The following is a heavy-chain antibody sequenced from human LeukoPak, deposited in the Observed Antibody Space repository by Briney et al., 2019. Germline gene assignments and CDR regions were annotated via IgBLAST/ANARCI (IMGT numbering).Heavy chain of an antibody. Sequence: PGGSLRLSCAASGFTFSNAWMSWVRQAPGKGLEWVALISHDGSNKYFADSVKGRFTISRDNSKNTVYLQMNSLRAEDTAVYYCAKEAGIAAAGLTFNYFDYWGQGTLVTVSS. CDR3: AKEAGIAAAGLTFNYFDY. V-gene: IGHV3-30*18. J-gene: IGHJ4*02. CDR1: GFTFSNAW. D-gene: IGHD6-13*01. CDR2: ISHDGSNK.